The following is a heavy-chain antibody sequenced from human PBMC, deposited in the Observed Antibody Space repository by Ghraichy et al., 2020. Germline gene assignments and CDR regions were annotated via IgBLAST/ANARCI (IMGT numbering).Heavy chain of an antibody. CDR3: ARVSGSGSYYGYYYGMDV. CDR1: GFTFSSYW. CDR2: INSDGSST. J-gene: IGHJ6*02. V-gene: IGHV3-74*01. D-gene: IGHD3-10*01. Sequence: GGSLRLSCAASGFTFSSYWMHWVRQAPGKGLVWVSRINSDGSSTSYADSVKGRFTISRDNAKNTLYLQMNSLRAEDTAVYYCARVSGSGSYYGYYYGMDVWGQGTTVTVSS.